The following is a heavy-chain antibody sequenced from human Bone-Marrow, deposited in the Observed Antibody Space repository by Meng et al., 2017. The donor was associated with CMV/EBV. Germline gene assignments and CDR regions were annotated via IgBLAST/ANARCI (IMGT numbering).Heavy chain of an antibody. J-gene: IGHJ5*02. CDR3: ARGLKEACGTSCYFRWFDP. V-gene: IGHV1-2*02. D-gene: IGHD2-2*01. Sequence: ASVKVSCKASGYTFTGYYMHWVRQAPGQGLEWMGWINPNSGGTNYAQKFQGRVTMTRDTTISTAYMELSRLRSEDTAVYYCARGLKEACGTSCYFRWFDPWGQGTLVTVSS. CDR1: GYTFTGYY. CDR2: INPNSGGT.